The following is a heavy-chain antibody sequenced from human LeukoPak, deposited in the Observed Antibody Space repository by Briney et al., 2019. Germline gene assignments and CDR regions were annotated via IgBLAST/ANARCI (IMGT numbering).Heavy chain of an antibody. Sequence: SETLSLTCTVSGGSISSHYWSWIRQPPGKGLEWIGYIYYSGSTNYDPSLKSRVTISVDTSKNQFSLKLSSVTAADTAVYYCARLRFTDYYYYGMDVWGQGTTVTVSS. J-gene: IGHJ6*02. D-gene: IGHD3-10*01. CDR1: GGSISSHY. V-gene: IGHV4-59*08. CDR2: IYYSGST. CDR3: ARLRFTDYYYYGMDV.